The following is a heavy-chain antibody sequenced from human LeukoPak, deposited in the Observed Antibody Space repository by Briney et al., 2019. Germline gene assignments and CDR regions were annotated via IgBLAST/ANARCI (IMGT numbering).Heavy chain of an antibody. CDR3: ARVSDSSSWYSDY. CDR1: GFTFSSYS. Sequence: PGGSLRLSCAASGFTFSSYSMNWVRQAPGKGLEWVSSISSSSSYIYYADSVKGRFTISRDNAKNSLYLQVNSLRAEDTAVYYCARVSDSSSWYSDYWGQGTLVTVSS. D-gene: IGHD6-13*01. V-gene: IGHV3-21*01. J-gene: IGHJ4*02. CDR2: ISSSSSYI.